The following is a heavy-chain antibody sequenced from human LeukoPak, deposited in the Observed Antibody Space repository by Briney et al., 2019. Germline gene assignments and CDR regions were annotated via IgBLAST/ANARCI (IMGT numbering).Heavy chain of an antibody. D-gene: IGHD6-6*01. CDR1: GFTFSSYG. J-gene: IGHJ4*02. CDR3: AKDPNEEQLVPVGFFDY. Sequence: GGSLRLSCAASGFTFSSYGMHWVRQAPGKGLEWVAVISYDGSNKYYADSVKGRFTISRDNSKNTLYLQMNSLRAEDTAVYYCAKDPNEEQLVPVGFFDYWGQGTLVTVSS. CDR2: ISYDGSNK. V-gene: IGHV3-30*18.